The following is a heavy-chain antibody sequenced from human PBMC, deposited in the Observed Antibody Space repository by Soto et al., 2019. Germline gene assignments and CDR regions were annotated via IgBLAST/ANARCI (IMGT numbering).Heavy chain of an antibody. V-gene: IGHV1-2*02. J-gene: IGHJ4*02. CDR2: INPNSGGT. D-gene: IGHD3-22*01. CDR1: GYTFTGYY. Sequence: ASVKVSCKASGYTFTGYYMHWVRQAPGQGLEWMGWINPNSGGTNYAQKFQGRVTMTRDTSISTAYMELSRLRSDDTAVYYCSRDYYDSSGYPGADYWGQGTLVTVSS. CDR3: SRDYYDSSGYPGADY.